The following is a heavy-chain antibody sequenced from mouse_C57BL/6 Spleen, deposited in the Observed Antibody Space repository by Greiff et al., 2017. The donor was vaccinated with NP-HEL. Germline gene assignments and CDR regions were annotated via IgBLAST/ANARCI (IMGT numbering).Heavy chain of an antibody. CDR1: GFTFSDYG. J-gene: IGHJ1*03. D-gene: IGHD1-1*01. Sequence: EVQLVESGGGLVKPGGSLKLSCAASGFTFSDYGMHWVRQAPEKGLEWVAYISSGSSTIYYADTVKGRFTISRDNSKNNLFLQMTSLRSEDTAMYYWARSYGSIPWYFDVWGTGTTVTVSS. CDR3: ARSYGSIPWYFDV. V-gene: IGHV5-17*01. CDR2: ISSGSSTI.